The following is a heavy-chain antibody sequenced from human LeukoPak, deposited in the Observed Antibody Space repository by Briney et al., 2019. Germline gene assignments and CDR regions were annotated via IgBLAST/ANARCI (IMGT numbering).Heavy chain of an antibody. D-gene: IGHD2-21*02. CDR3: ASNHFCGGDCYSTHY. Sequence: GASVKVSCKASGGTFSSYAISWVRQPPGQGLEWMGGIIPIFGTANYAQKFQGRVTITADESTSTAYMELSSLRSEDTAVYYCASNHFCGGDCYSTHYWGQGTLVTVSS. CDR2: IIPIFGTA. CDR1: GGTFSSYA. J-gene: IGHJ4*02. V-gene: IGHV1-69*13.